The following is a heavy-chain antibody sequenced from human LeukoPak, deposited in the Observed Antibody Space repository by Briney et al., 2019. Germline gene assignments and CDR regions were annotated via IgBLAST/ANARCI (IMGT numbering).Heavy chain of an antibody. Sequence: ASVMVSCKVSGYTSPFYGITWVRQAPGQGLEWMGGIIPIFGTANYAQKFQGRVTITADESTSTAYMELSSLRSEDTAVYYCARGDPLNAFDIWGQGTMVTVSS. CDR3: ARGDPLNAFDI. CDR1: GYTSPFYG. J-gene: IGHJ3*02. CDR2: IIPIFGTA. V-gene: IGHV1-69*13.